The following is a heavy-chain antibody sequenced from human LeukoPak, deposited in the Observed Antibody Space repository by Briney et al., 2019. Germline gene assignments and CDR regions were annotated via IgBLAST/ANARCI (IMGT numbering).Heavy chain of an antibody. Sequence: PGGSLRLSCAGSGFTFSTYWIHWVRQAPGKGLVWVSRTNPDGRTTDYADSVKGRFTISRDNSKNTLYLQMNSLRAEDTAVYYCARAPASYYYDSSGYYYFDYWGQGTLVTVSS. J-gene: IGHJ4*02. CDR1: GFTFSTYW. V-gene: IGHV3-74*01. D-gene: IGHD3-22*01. CDR3: ARAPASYYYDSSGYYYFDY. CDR2: TNPDGRTT.